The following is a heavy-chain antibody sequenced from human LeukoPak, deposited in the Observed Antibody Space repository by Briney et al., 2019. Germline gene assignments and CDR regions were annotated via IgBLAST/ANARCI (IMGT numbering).Heavy chain of an antibody. D-gene: IGHD7-27*01. Sequence: GGSLRLSCAASGFTFSSYWMSWVRQAPGKGLEWVANIKQDGSEKYYVDSVKGRFTISRDNAKNSLYLQMNSLRADDTAVYYCARAGDILLVSYFHYYGMDVWGQGTTVIVSS. CDR2: IKQDGSEK. CDR3: ARAGDILLVSYFHYYGMDV. V-gene: IGHV3-7*01. J-gene: IGHJ6*02. CDR1: GFTFSSYW.